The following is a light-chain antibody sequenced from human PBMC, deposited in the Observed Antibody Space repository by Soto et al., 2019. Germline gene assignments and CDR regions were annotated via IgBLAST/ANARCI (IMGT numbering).Light chain of an antibody. CDR2: KAS. Sequence: DIQMTQSPSTLSASVGARVTITCRASQSISTWLAWYQQKAGKAPKLLIYKASILESGVPSRFSGSGSGTEFTLTISSLQPDDFATYYCQQYNTYWTFGQGTKVEIK. CDR1: QSISTW. V-gene: IGKV1-5*03. J-gene: IGKJ1*01. CDR3: QQYNTYWT.